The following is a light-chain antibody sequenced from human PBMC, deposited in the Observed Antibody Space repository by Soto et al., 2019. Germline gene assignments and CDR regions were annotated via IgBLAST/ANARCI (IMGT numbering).Light chain of an antibody. CDR2: GAS. V-gene: IGKV3-15*01. Sequence: EIVLTQSPGSLSLPPGERATLSCRASQSVSSNLAWYQQKPGQAPRLLIYGASTRATGIPARFSGSGSGTEFTLTISSLQSEDFAVYYCQQYNNWPLTFGQGTRLEI. J-gene: IGKJ5*01. CDR3: QQYNNWPLT. CDR1: QSVSSN.